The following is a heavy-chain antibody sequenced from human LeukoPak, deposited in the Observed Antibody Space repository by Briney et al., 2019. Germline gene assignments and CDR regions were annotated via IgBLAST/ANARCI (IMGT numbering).Heavy chain of an antibody. CDR3: AREGGYSGYDSFDY. V-gene: IGHV3-33*01. CDR1: GFTFSSYG. J-gene: IGHJ4*02. Sequence: GRSLRLSCAASGFTFSSYGMHWVRQASGKGLEWVAVIWYDGNNKYYADSVKGRFTISRDNSKNTLYLQMNSLRAEDTAVYYCAREGGYSGYDSFDYWGQGTLVTVSS. D-gene: IGHD5-12*01. CDR2: IWYDGNNK.